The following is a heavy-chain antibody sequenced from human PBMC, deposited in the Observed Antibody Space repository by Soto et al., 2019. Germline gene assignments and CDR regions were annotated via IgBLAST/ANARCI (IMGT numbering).Heavy chain of an antibody. Sequence: GGSLRLSCAASGITFNRNGMHWVRQAPGKGLEWVAVIWYDGSKTAYSDSVKGRFTISRDNAKNTLYLQMNRVRAEDTAIYYCARDRSAGDYFYYGMDGWGQGTTVTVSS. J-gene: IGHJ6*02. CDR3: ARDRSAGDYFYYGMDG. D-gene: IGHD1-1*01. V-gene: IGHV3-33*01. CDR2: IWYDGSKT. CDR1: GITFNRNG.